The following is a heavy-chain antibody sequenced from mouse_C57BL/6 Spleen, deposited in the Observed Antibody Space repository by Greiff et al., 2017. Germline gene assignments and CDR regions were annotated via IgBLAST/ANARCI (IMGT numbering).Heavy chain of an antibody. V-gene: IGHV1-69*01. D-gene: IGHD2-2*01. J-gene: IGHJ2*01. Sequence: VQLQQPGAELVMPGASVKLSCKASGYTFTSYWMHWVKQRPGQGLEWIGEIDPSDSYTNYNQKFKGKSTLTVDKSSSTAYMQLSSLTSEDSAVYYCARSGYLFDYWGQGTTLTVSS. CDR2: IDPSDSYT. CDR1: GYTFTSYW. CDR3: ARSGYLFDY.